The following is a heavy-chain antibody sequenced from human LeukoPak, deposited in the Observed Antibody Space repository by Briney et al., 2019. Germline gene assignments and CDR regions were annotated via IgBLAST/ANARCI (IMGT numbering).Heavy chain of an antibody. V-gene: IGHV3-20*04. J-gene: IGHJ3*01. Sequence: GGSLRLSXAASGFTFDDCGMIWVRQPPGKGLEWVSGINWNGGSTCYADSVKGRFTISRDNAKNSLYLQMNSLRAEDTALYYCARVRVVGAMVDAFDFWGQGTMVTVSS. CDR1: GFTFDDCG. D-gene: IGHD1-26*01. CDR3: ARVRVVGAMVDAFDF. CDR2: INWNGGST.